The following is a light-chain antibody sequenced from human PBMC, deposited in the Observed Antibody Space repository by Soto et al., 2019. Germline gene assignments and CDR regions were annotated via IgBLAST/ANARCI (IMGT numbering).Light chain of an antibody. CDR1: SSDIGGYDY. CDR2: DVS. Sequence: QSALTQPASVSGSPGQSITISCTGTSSDIGGYDYVSWYQQHPGKAPKLMIYDVSNRPSGVSNRFSGSKSGNTASLTISVLQAEDEADYYCSSYTSCSSVVFGGGTKVTVL. CDR3: SSYTSCSSVV. V-gene: IGLV2-14*01. J-gene: IGLJ2*01.